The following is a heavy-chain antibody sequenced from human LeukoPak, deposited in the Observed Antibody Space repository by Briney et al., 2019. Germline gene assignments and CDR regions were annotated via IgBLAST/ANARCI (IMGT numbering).Heavy chain of an antibody. V-gene: IGHV3-23*01. CDR1: GFIFNNYG. J-gene: IGHJ5*02. Sequence: GGSLRLSCAASGFIFNNYGLIWVRQAPGKGLEWVSAISNDGGGTTYADFVNGRFTISRDNSKNTLFLQMNSLRAEDTALYYCAKGSSGYFADLWGQGTLVTVSS. CDR2: ISNDGGGT. CDR3: AKGSSGYFADL. D-gene: IGHD3-22*01.